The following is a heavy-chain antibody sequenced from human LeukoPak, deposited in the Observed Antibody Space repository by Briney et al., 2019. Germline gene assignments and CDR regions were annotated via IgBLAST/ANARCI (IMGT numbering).Heavy chain of an antibody. CDR1: RFTFSKYI. CDR2: IRAGGDVT. J-gene: IGHJ4*02. D-gene: IGHD3-16*01. Sequence: GGSLRLSCVASRFTFSKYIMTWVRQGPGKGLEWVASIRAGGDVTFYADSVKGRFRPSRDNSRNTVYLEMNSLRVDDTGVYFCANWGGTQTIGDIWYGPLDYWGQGTQVTVSS. CDR3: ANWGGTQTIGDIWYGPLDY. V-gene: IGHV3-23*01.